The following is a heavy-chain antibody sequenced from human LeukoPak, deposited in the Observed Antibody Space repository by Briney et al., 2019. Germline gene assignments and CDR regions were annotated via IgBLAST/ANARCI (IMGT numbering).Heavy chain of an antibody. CDR2: IKQDGSEQ. CDR1: GFSFTTYW. CDR3: ARDGILTYAFDI. V-gene: IGHV3-7*01. D-gene: IGHD1-1*01. Sequence: GGSLRLSYSASGFSFTTYWMSWFRQAPGKGLEWMANIKQDGSEQYYVDSVKGRFTISRDNANNSLFLQMNSLRADDTAVYYCARDGILTYAFDIWGQGTMVTVSS. J-gene: IGHJ3*02.